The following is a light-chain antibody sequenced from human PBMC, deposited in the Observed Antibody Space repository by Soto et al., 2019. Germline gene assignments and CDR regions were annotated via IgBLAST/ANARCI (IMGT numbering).Light chain of an antibody. CDR3: SSYGGSNTVV. CDR1: SDDVGGYNC. V-gene: IGLV2-8*01. Sequence: QFALTQPPSASGSPGQSVTISCTGSSDDVGGYNCVSWYQQHPGKAPKLMIYEVSKRPSGVPDRLSGSKSGNTASLTVSGLQAEDEADYYCSSYGGSNTVVFGGGTKLTAL. J-gene: IGLJ2*01. CDR2: EVS.